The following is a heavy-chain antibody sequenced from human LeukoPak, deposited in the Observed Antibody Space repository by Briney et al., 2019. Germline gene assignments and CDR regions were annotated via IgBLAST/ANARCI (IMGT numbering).Heavy chain of an antibody. CDR3: ARDSSWY. Sequence: ASVKVSCKVSGYTLTEMSIHWVRQAPGGALEWMGGFDPEDGETVYAPKFQGRVTMTRDTSISTAYMELSSLRSDDTAVYYCARDSSWYWGQGTLVTVSS. CDR1: GYTLTEMS. V-gene: IGHV1-24*01. J-gene: IGHJ4*02. CDR2: FDPEDGET.